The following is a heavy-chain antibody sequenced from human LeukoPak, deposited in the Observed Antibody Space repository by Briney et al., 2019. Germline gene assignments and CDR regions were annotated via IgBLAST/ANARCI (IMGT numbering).Heavy chain of an antibody. J-gene: IGHJ4*02. Sequence: GGSLRLSCAASGFTFADYSMHWVRQAPGKGLEWLSLISGDGDHTYYAASVQGRITISRDNSKSSLFLQLHSLTTEDTAFYYCVKVHKRGWIISYLFDFWGPGTLSPSPQ. CDR3: VKVHKRGWIISYLFDF. CDR1: GFTFADYS. V-gene: IGHV3-43*02. D-gene: IGHD6-19*01. CDR2: ISGDGDHT.